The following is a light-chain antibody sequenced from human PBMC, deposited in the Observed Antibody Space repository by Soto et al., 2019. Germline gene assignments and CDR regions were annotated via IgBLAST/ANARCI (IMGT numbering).Light chain of an antibody. CDR2: GAS. CDR1: QTVGSRY. Sequence: ENVLTQSPGTLSLSPGERVTLSCSASQTVGSRYLAWYQQKPGQAPRLLIYGASSRATGIPDRFSGSGSGTEFTLTSGRLEPEDFAVYYCQQYGSSPSFGGGTKVEIK. V-gene: IGKV3-20*01. CDR3: QQYGSSPS. J-gene: IGKJ4*01.